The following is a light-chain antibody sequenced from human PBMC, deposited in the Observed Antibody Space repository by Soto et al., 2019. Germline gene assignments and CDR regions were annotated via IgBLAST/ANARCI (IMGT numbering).Light chain of an antibody. CDR3: QQYESLPLT. V-gene: IGKV1-33*01. CDR1: QDINKN. J-gene: IGKJ5*01. CDR2: DAS. Sequence: DIQMTQSPSSLSASVGDRVTITCKASQDINKNLIWYQQKPGKAPKLLIYDASDLETGVPSRFSGSGSGTGFTFTISSLQPEDFATYYCQQYESLPLTFGQGTRWRL.